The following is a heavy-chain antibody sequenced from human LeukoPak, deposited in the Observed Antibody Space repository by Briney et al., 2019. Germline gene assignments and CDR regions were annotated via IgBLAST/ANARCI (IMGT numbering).Heavy chain of an antibody. J-gene: IGHJ4*02. V-gene: IGHV3-30*18. Sequence: GGSLRLSCAASGFTFRDYGMHWVRQTPGKELEWLAVISFDGSRTYYADSVKGRFTISRDNSKNTLYLQMDSLRVEDTAVYYCAKDWKRHTVLVIYYFDYWGQGTLVTVSS. CDR3: AKDWKRHTVLVIYYFDY. CDR2: ISFDGSRT. CDR1: GFTFRDYG. D-gene: IGHD5-18*01.